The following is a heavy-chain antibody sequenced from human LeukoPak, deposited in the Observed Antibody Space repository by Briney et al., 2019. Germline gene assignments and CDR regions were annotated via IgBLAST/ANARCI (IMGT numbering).Heavy chain of an antibody. CDR1: GGSISSGDYY. V-gene: IGHV4-30-4*01. J-gene: IGHJ3*02. CDR3: ARGTVVTDAFDI. Sequence: SETLSLTCTVSGGSISSGDYYWSWIRQPPGKGLEWIGYIYYSGSTYYNPSLESRLTTSVDTSKNQFSLKLSSVTAADTAVYYCARGTVVTDAFDIWGQGTMVTVYS. D-gene: IGHD4-23*01. CDR2: IYYSGST.